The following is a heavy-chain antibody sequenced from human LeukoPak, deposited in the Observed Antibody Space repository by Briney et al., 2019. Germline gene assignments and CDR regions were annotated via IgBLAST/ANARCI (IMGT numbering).Heavy chain of an antibody. CDR2: IGSSSSYI. D-gene: IGHD3-3*01. CDR3: ARDNGGYYDSSTSQGF. V-gene: IGHV3-21*01. CDR1: GFTFSSYS. Sequence: GGSLRLSCAASGFTFSSYSMNWVRQAPGKGLEWVSSIGSSSSYIYYADSVKGRFTISRDNAKNSLFPQMNSLRAEDTAVYYRARDNGGYYDSSTSQGFWGQGTLVTVSS. J-gene: IGHJ4*02.